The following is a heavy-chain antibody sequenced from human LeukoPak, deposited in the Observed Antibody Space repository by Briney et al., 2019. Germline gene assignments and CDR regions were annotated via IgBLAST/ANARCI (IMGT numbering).Heavy chain of an antibody. V-gene: IGHV2-70*04. CDR1: GFSLNTTGMR. Sequence: ESGPALVKPTQTLTLTCTFSGFSLNTTGMRMGWIRQPPGKALEWLARIDWDDDKFYSTSLKPRLTISKDSYRNQVVLTMTNMDPVDTATYYCARIAPSYYYDSSAPLDYWGQGTLVTVSS. CDR2: IDWDDDK. D-gene: IGHD3-22*01. J-gene: IGHJ4*02. CDR3: ARIAPSYYYDSSAPLDY.